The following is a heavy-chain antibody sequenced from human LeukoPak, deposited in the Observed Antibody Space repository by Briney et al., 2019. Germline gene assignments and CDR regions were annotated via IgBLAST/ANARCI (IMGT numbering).Heavy chain of an antibody. CDR1: GYTFTGYY. CDR3: ARSGSSGWYYFDY. Sequence: ASVKVSCKASGYTFTGYYMHWVRQAPGQGLEWMGWINPNSGGTNYAQKFQGRVTMTTDTSTSTAYMELRSLRSDDTAVYYCARSGSSGWYYFDYWGQGTLVTVSS. V-gene: IGHV1-2*02. J-gene: IGHJ4*02. D-gene: IGHD6-19*01. CDR2: INPNSGGT.